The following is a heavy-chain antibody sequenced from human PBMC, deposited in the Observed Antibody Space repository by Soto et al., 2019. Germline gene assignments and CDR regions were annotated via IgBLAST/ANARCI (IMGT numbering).Heavy chain of an antibody. CDR3: AKDYYDSRGYSLY. CDR2: ISGGGGAT. Sequence: GGSLRLSCAASGFTFTNYALSWVRQAPGTGLEWVSAISGGGGATYYADSVKGRFTISRDNSKSTLYLQMNSLRAEDTAVYYCAKDYYDSRGYSLYWGQGTLVTVSS. J-gene: IGHJ4*02. V-gene: IGHV3-23*01. CDR1: GFTFTNYA. D-gene: IGHD3-22*01.